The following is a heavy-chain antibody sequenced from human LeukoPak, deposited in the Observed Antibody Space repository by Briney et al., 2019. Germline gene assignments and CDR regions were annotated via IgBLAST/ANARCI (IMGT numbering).Heavy chain of an antibody. CDR1: GFTFSSYA. J-gene: IGHJ4*02. Sequence: GGSLRLSCAASGFTFSSYAMSWVRQAPGKGLEWVSTVSGSGGSTYYADSVKGRFTISRDNSNNTLYLQMNSLRAEDTAVYYCAKGAASRGYTYVANWGQGTLVTVSS. CDR3: AKGAASRGYTYVAN. V-gene: IGHV3-23*01. D-gene: IGHD5-18*01. CDR2: VSGSGGST.